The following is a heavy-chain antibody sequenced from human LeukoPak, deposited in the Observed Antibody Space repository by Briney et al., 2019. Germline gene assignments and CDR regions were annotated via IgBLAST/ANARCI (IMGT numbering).Heavy chain of an antibody. CDR1: GFTFSSYA. V-gene: IGHV3-64*01. Sequence: PGGSLRLSCAASGFTFSSYAMHWVRQAPGKGLEYVSAISSNGGSTYYANSVKGRSTISRDNSKNTLYLQMGSLRAEDMAVYYCARGAGNWFDPWGQGTLVTVSS. D-gene: IGHD6-19*01. CDR3: ARGAGNWFDP. J-gene: IGHJ5*02. CDR2: ISSNGGST.